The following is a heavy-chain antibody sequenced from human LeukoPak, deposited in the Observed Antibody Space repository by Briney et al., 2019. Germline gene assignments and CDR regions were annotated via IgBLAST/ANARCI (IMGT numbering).Heavy chain of an antibody. D-gene: IGHD4-17*01. J-gene: IGHJ5*02. CDR1: GGSFSGYY. V-gene: IGHV4-34*01. Sequence: SETLSLTCAVYGGSFSGYYWSWIRQPPGKGLEWIGEINHSGSTNYNPSLKSRVTISVGTSKNQFSLKLSSVTAADTAVYFCARGTPPTVTTFWWFDPWGQGTLVTVSS. CDR2: INHSGST. CDR3: ARGTPPTVTTFWWFDP.